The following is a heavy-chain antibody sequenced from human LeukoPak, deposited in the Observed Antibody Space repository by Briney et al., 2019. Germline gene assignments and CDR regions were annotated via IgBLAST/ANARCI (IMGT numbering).Heavy chain of an antibody. V-gene: IGHV3-30*02. Sequence: GGSLRLSCAASGFTFSSYAMHWGRQAPGKGLEWVAFIRYDGNNKYYADSVKGRFTISRDNSNNTLYLQMNSLRAEDTAVYYCAKDRQGSHSSGEDYWGQGTLVTVSS. D-gene: IGHD7-27*01. J-gene: IGHJ4*02. CDR3: AKDRQGSHSSGEDY. CDR1: GFTFSSYA. CDR2: IRYDGNNK.